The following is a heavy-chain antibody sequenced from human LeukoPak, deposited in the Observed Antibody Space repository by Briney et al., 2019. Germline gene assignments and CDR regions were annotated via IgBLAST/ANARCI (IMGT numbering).Heavy chain of an antibody. CDR2: FDPEDGET. J-gene: IGHJ4*02. CDR3: ATNTYYYDSSGYPSIYFDY. CDR1: GYTFTGYY. V-gene: IGHV1-24*01. Sequence: ASVKVSCKASGYTFTGYYMHWVRQAPGKGLEWMGGFDPEDGETIYAQKFQGRVTMTEDTSTDTAYMELSSLRSEDTAVYYCATNTYYYDSSGYPSIYFDYWGQGTLVTVSS. D-gene: IGHD3-22*01.